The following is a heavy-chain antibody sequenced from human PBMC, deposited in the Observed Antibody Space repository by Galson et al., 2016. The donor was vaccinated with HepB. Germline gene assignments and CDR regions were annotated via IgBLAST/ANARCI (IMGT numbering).Heavy chain of an antibody. Sequence: SVKVSCKASGYTFPAYTIHWVRQAPGQRLEWMGWFHPGDGGTKYFPKFEGRATFSGDTSASTAYLELDSLRSEDTAVYYCARQFPGAQWDFWGQGSLVTVSS. CDR2: FHPGDGGT. CDR3: ARQFPGAQWDF. V-gene: IGHV1-3*01. J-gene: IGHJ4*02. CDR1: GYTFPAYT. D-gene: IGHD2-8*01.